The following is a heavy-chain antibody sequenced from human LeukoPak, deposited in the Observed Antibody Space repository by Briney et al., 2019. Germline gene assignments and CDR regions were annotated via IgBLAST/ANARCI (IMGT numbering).Heavy chain of an antibody. CDR1: GFTFSGSA. V-gene: IGHV3-73*01. Sequence: GGSLRLSRAASGFTFSGSAMHWVRQASGKGLEWVGRIRSKANSYATAYAASVKGRFTISRDDSKNTAYLQMNSLKTEDTAVYYCTPAGGSGSYSGYWGQGTLVTVSS. CDR2: IRSKANSYAT. J-gene: IGHJ4*02. D-gene: IGHD3-10*01. CDR3: TPAGGSGSYSGY.